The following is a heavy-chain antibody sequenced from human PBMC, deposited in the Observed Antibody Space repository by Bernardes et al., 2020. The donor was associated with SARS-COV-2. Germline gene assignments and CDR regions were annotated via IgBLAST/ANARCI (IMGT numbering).Heavy chain of an antibody. CDR3: AKSGGDDYGDYEYYFDQ. Sequence: GRSLRLSCIASGFSFNNFAMTWVRQAPGKGLEWVSSISGDGKSKYYSYSVSGRFAISRDNSKNRLYLQMNSLRAEDTAVYYCAKSGGDDYGDYEYYFDQWGQGTVVTISS. CDR1: GFSFNNFA. V-gene: IGHV3-23*01. D-gene: IGHD4-17*01. CDR2: ISGDGKSK. J-gene: IGHJ4*02.